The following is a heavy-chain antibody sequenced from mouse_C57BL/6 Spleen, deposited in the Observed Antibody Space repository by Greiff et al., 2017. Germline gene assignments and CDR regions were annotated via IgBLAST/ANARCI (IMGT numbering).Heavy chain of an antibody. CDR3: ARPAQATLFAY. D-gene: IGHD3-2*02. CDR2: ISSGSSTI. Sequence: EVKVEESGGGLVKPGGSLKLSCAASGFTFSDYGMHWVRQAPEKGLEWVAYISSGSSTIYYADTVKGRFTISRDNAKNTLFLQMTSLRSEDTAMYYCARPAQATLFAYWGQGTLVTVSA. CDR1: GFTFSDYG. J-gene: IGHJ3*01. V-gene: IGHV5-17*01.